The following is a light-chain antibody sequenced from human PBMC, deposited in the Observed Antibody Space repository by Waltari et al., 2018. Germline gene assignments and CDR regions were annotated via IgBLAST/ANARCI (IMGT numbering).Light chain of an antibody. CDR1: QSISRN. J-gene: IGKJ2*01. CDR3: QQYNNWRT. Sequence: EILMTQSPATLSVSPGEGATLSCRASQSISRNLAWYQQKPCQAPRLLIYGASTRAAGVPARFSGSGSGTEFTLTISSLQSEDFAVYYCQQYNNWRTFGQGTKLEIK. V-gene: IGKV3-15*01. CDR2: GAS.